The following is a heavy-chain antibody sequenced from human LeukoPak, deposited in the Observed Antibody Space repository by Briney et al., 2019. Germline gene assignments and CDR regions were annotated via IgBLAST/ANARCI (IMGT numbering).Heavy chain of an antibody. D-gene: IGHD3-10*01. CDR3: VRDLGLPGVGEFVSPGTITDY. CDR2: IYSGGST. Sequence: GGSLRLSCATSGFFVTNNYMNWVRQAPGKGLEWVSVIYSGGSTYYADSAKGRFTISRDNFKNTLYLQMNSLRAEDTAVYYCVRDLGLPGVGEFVSPGTITDYWGQGTLVTVSS. V-gene: IGHV3-53*01. J-gene: IGHJ4*02. CDR1: GFFVTNNY.